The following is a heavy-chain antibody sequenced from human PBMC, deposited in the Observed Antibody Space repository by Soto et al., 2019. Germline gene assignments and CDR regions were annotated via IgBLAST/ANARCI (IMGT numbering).Heavy chain of an antibody. J-gene: IGHJ4*02. Sequence: SGRTLVNPTETLTLTCTASGFSLSNARRGVSWIRQPPGKALEWLAHIFSNDEKSDSTSLKSRLTISKDTSKSQVVLTMTNMDPVDTAKDSCERIGDSTSQSQYWEQGT. CDR2: IFSNDEK. D-gene: IGHD6-13*01. CDR3: ERIGDSTSQSQY. V-gene: IGHV2-26*01. CDR1: GFSLSNARRG.